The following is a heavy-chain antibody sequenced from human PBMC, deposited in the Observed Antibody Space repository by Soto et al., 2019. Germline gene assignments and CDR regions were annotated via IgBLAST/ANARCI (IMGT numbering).Heavy chain of an antibody. CDR3: ARDRGNSVFDY. CDR2: IYYSGNT. V-gene: IGHV4-31*03. D-gene: IGHD1-26*01. J-gene: IGHJ4*02. CDR1: GGSISSGGYY. Sequence: QVQLQESGPGLVKPSQTLSLTCTVSGGSISSGGYYWSWIRQHPGKGLEWIGYIYYSGNTYYNPSLKSXXTXSXXTSKNQFSLKLSSVTAADTAVYYCARDRGNSVFDYWGQGTLVTVSS.